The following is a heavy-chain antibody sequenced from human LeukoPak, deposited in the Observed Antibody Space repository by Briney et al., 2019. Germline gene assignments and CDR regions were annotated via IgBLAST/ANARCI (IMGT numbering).Heavy chain of an antibody. Sequence: PGGSLRLSCAVSGFAFGSWNINWVRQAPGKGLEWVSFISSSSTYIYYTDSVRGRFTISRDNANNSLYLQMNSLRPEDTALYYCARDPGYYGTFDSWGQGTLVTVSS. D-gene: IGHD3-3*01. V-gene: IGHV3-21*01. CDR3: ARDPGYYGTFDS. J-gene: IGHJ4*02. CDR1: GFAFGSWN. CDR2: ISSSSTYI.